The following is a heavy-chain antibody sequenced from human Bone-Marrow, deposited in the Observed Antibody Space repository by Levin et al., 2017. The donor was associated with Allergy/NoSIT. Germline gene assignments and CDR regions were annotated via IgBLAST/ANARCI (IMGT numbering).Heavy chain of an antibody. J-gene: IGHJ6*02. Sequence: ASVKVSCAASGFAFSDYWMHWVRQAPGKGLVWVSRINSDGTRATYADSVKGRLTISTDNAKKTLYLQINSLIVEDTAVYYCARAPGGGFGMDVWGQGTTVTVSS. D-gene: IGHD3-16*01. V-gene: IGHV3-74*01. CDR2: INSDGTRA. CDR1: GFAFSDYW. CDR3: ARAPGGGFGMDV.